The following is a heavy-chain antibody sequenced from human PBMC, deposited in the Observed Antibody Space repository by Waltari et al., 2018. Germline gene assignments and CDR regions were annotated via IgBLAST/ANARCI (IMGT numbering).Heavy chain of an antibody. J-gene: IGHJ4*02. CDR2: IYWNDDK. D-gene: IGHD6-13*01. Sequence: QITLKESGPTLVKPTQTLTLTCTFSGFSLSTSGVGVGWIRQPPGKALEWLALIYWNDDKRYSPSLKSRLTITKDTSKNQVVLTMTNMDPVDTATYYCAHGVSHEIAAGNHGSYDYWGQGTLVTVSS. CDR1: GFSLSTSGVG. V-gene: IGHV2-5*01. CDR3: AHGVSHEIAAGNHGSYDY.